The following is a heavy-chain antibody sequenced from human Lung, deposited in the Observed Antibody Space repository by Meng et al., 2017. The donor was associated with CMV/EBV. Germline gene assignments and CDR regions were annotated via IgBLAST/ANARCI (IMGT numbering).Heavy chain of an antibody. CDR3: ARDDIAAAGLYGRDV. Sequence: ASVXVSCKASGYTFTSYGISWVRQAPGQGLEWMGWISAYNGNTNYAQKLQGRVTMTTDTSTSTAYMELRSLRSDDTAVYYCARDDIAAAGLYGRDVWGQGTXVTVSS. D-gene: IGHD6-13*01. V-gene: IGHV1-18*01. CDR2: ISAYNGNT. CDR1: GYTFTSYG. J-gene: IGHJ6*02.